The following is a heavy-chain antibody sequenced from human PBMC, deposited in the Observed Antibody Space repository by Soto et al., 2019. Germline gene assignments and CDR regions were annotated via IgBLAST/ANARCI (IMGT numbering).Heavy chain of an antibody. Sequence: QVQLVESGGGVVQPGRSLRLSCAASGFTFSRYGMHWVRQAPGKGLEWVAVIWYDGSNKYYADSVKGRFTISRDNSKNTLYLQMNSLRAEDTAVYYCARGLVGATLGHFDYWGQGTLVTVSS. CDR2: IWYDGSNK. J-gene: IGHJ4*02. V-gene: IGHV3-33*01. CDR1: GFTFSRYG. D-gene: IGHD1-26*01. CDR3: ARGLVGATLGHFDY.